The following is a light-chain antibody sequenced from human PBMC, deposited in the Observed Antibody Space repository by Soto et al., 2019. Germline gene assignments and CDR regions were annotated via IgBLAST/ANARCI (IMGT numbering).Light chain of an antibody. Sequence: QSALTRPPSVSGSPGQSVTISCTGTSSDIGFYNRVSWYQQTPGTAPKLLIYEVGNRPSGVPDRFSGSKSGNTASLTISGLQPEDEADYYCDSYTTSSTVVFGGGTKLTVL. CDR2: EVG. CDR3: DSYTTSSTVV. CDR1: SSDIGFYNR. V-gene: IGLV2-18*02. J-gene: IGLJ2*01.